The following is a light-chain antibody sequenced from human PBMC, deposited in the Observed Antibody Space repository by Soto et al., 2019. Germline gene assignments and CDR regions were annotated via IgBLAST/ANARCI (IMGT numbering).Light chain of an antibody. CDR2: KAS. CDR1: QTISSW. V-gene: IGKV1-5*03. CDR3: QHYNSYSEA. Sequence: IQMSQSPFTLSGSVGDRVTITCRASQTISSWLAWYQQKPGKAPKLLIYKASTLKSGVPSRFRGNGSGTEFTLAVSRLQPDDFETYYGQHYNSYSEAFGQGTKVDI. J-gene: IGKJ1*01.